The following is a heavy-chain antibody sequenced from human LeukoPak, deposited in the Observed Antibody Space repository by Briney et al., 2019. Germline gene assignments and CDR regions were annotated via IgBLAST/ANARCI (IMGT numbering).Heavy chain of an antibody. CDR3: ARAYYYDSSGYYPLVAFDI. Sequence: SETLSLTCTVSGGSISSSSYYWGWIRQPPGKGLEWIGSIYYSGSTYYNPSLKSRVTISVDTSKNQFSLKLSSVTAADTAVYYCARAYYYDSSGYYPLVAFDIWGQGTMVTVSS. D-gene: IGHD3-22*01. J-gene: IGHJ3*02. CDR2: IYYSGST. V-gene: IGHV4-39*07. CDR1: GGSISSSSYY.